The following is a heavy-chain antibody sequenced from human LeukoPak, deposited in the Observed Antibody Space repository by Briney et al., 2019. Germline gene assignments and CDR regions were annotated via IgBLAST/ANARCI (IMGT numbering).Heavy chain of an antibody. CDR3: AKSAQDTHSSDY. CDR1: RFTFSSYG. V-gene: IGHV3-30*02. D-gene: IGHD2-15*01. J-gene: IGHJ4*02. CDR2: IRYDGSNK. Sequence: PGGFLRLSCAASRFTFSSYGMHWVRQAPGKGLEWVAFIRYDGSNKYYADSVKGRFTISRDNSKNTLYLQMNSLRAEDTAVYYCAKSAQDTHSSDYWGQGTLVTVSS.